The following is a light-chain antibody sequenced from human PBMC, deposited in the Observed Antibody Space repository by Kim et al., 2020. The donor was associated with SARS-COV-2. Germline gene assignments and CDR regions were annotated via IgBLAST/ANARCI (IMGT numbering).Light chain of an antibody. J-gene: IGLJ1*01. CDR2: DVA. V-gene: IGLV2-14*03. CDR3: SSYTASSTFV. Sequence: GQSITSSCAGTGGDVGGFNYVSWYQHHPGKAPKLMIYDVAKRPSGVSDRFSASKSGDTASLTISGLQADDEADYYCSSYTASSTFVFGTGTKVTVL. CDR1: GGDVGGFNY.